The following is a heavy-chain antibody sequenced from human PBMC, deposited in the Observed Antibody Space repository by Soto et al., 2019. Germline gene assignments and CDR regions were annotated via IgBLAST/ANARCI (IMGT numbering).Heavy chain of an antibody. CDR3: AREASVAALNWFDP. J-gene: IGHJ5*02. Sequence: PGGSLRLSCAAFGFTFSSYSMNWVRQAPGKGLEWVSSISSSSSYIYYADSVKGRFTISRDNSKNTVYLQMNSLTPEDTATYYCAREASVAALNWFDPWGQGTLVTVSS. V-gene: IGHV3-21*01. D-gene: IGHD6-6*01. CDR1: GFTFSSYS. CDR2: ISSSSSYI.